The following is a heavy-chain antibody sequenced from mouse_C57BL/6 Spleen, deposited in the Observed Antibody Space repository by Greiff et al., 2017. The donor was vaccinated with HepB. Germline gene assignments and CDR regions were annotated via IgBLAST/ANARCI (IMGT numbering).Heavy chain of an antibody. V-gene: IGHV5-9-1*02. D-gene: IGHD1-1*01. CDR3: TRDPDYYGSSYNAMDY. Sequence: DVMLVESGEGLVKPGGSLKLSCAASGFTFSSYAMSWVRQTPEKRLEWVAYISSGGDYIYYADTVKGRFTISRDNARNTLYLQMSSLKSEDTAMYYCTRDPDYYGSSYNAMDYWGQGTSVTVSS. CDR2: ISSGGDYI. CDR1: GFTFSSYA. J-gene: IGHJ4*01.